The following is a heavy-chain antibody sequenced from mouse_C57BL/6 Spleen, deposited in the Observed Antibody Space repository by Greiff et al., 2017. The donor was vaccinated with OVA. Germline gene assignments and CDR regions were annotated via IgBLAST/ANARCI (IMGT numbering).Heavy chain of an antibody. Sequence: QQSCKASGYTFTSYWMHWVKQRPGQGLEWIGEIDPSDSYTNYNQKFKGKSTLTVDKSSSTAYMQLSSLTSEDSAVYYCARSYGSPYAMDYWGQGTSVTVSS. J-gene: IGHJ4*01. CDR3: ARSYGSPYAMDY. D-gene: IGHD1-1*01. CDR1: GYTFTSYW. CDR2: IDPSDSYT. V-gene: IGHV1-69*01.